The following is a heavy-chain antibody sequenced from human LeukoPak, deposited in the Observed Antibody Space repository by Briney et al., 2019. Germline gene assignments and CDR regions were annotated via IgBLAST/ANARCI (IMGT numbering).Heavy chain of an antibody. Sequence: PGGSLRLSCAASGFTFSSFWMSWVRQAPGKGLEWVANINQDGSGKYFVDSVKGRFTISRDNAKNSLYLQMNSLRAEDTAVYNCARGVSGEPWGQGTLVTVSS. CDR3: ARGVSGEP. V-gene: IGHV3-7*01. J-gene: IGHJ5*02. CDR1: GFTFSSFW. CDR2: INQDGSGK. D-gene: IGHD1-14*01.